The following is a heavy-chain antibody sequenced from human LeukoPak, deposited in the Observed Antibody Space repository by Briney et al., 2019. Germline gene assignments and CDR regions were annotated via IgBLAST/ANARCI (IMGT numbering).Heavy chain of an antibody. CDR1: GFTFSSYG. CDR2: ISHDGSNK. J-gene: IGHJ4*02. V-gene: IGHV3-30*18. D-gene: IGHD5-12*01. CDR3: AKDPRYSAYGFDY. Sequence: GGSLRLSCAASGFTFSSYGMHWVRQVPGKGLEWVTVISHDGSNKYYADSVKGRFTISRDNSKNTLYLQMNSLRAEDTAVYYCAKDPRYSAYGFDYWGQGTLVTVSS.